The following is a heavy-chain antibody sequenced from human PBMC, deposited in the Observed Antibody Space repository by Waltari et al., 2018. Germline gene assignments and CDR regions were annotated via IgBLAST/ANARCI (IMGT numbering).Heavy chain of an antibody. D-gene: IGHD5-18*01. CDR2: INSDGSSI. V-gene: IGHV3-74*01. Sequence: EVQLVEAGGDIVQPGGSLRLSCAASGFRFSDYWMHWVRQVPGKGLVWVSRINSDGSSISYSDSVKGRFTISRDNSKNMLYLQLNSLRAKDTAVYYCARKGGRGYTYGPFYYDSWGQGTLVTVSS. J-gene: IGHJ4*02. CDR1: GFRFSDYW. CDR3: ARKGGRGYTYGPFYYDS.